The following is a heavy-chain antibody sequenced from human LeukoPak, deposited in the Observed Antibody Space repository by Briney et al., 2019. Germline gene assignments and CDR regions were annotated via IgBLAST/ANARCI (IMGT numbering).Heavy chain of an antibody. D-gene: IGHD1-26*01. Sequence: GGSLRLSCAAFGFTFTSYSMNWVRQAPGKGLEWVSTISGGGGSTYYADSVKGRFTISRDNSKNTLYLQVNSLRAEDTAVYYCAKGGKWDVTPFDYWGQGTLATVSS. J-gene: IGHJ4*02. V-gene: IGHV3-23*01. CDR1: GFTFTSYS. CDR2: ISGGGGST. CDR3: AKGGKWDVTPFDY.